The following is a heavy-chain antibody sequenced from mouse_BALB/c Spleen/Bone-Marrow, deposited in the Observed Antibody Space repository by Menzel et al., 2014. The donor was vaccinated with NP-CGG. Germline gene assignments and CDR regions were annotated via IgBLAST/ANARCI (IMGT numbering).Heavy chain of an antibody. CDR3: ARDHFDYGNYEFVY. V-gene: IGHV1-69*02. CDR2: IDPSDSET. CDR1: GYTFTSYW. D-gene: IGHD2-1*01. J-gene: IGHJ3*01. Sequence: QVQLQQPGTELVKPGAPVKLSCKASGYTFTSYWMNWVKQRPGRGLEWIGRIDPSDSETHYNQKFKDKATLTVDESSSTAYIQLSSLTSEDSAVYYCARDHFDYGNYEFVYWGQGTLVTGSA.